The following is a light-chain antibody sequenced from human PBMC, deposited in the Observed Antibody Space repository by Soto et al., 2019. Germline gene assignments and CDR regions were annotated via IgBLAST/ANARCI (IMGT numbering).Light chain of an antibody. Sequence: QSALTQPASVSGSPGQSITIACTGTSSDVGAYNYVSWYQHHPGKAPKLLIFEVNNRPSGVSNRFSASKSGSTASLTISGLQVEDEGDYYCSSSTSTSTPYVFGTGTKLTVL. CDR3: SSSTSTSTPYV. J-gene: IGLJ1*01. V-gene: IGLV2-14*01. CDR1: SSDVGAYNY. CDR2: EVN.